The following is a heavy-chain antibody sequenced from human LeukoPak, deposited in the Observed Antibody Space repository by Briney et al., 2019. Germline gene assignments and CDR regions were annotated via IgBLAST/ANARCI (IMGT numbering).Heavy chain of an antibody. D-gene: IGHD3-3*01. V-gene: IGHV4-34*01. J-gene: IGHJ4*02. Sequence: SETLSLTCAVYGGSFSGYYWSWIRQPPEKGLEWIGYIYYSGRTYYNPSLRSRVTIVVDTSNNQFSLNLNSVTAADTAVYYCARRVVTPYYFDYWGQGMLVTVSS. CDR1: GGSFSGYY. CDR2: IYYSGRT. CDR3: ARRVVTPYYFDY.